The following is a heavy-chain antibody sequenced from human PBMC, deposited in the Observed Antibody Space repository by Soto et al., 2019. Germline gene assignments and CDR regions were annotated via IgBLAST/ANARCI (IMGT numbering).Heavy chain of an antibody. V-gene: IGHV3-74*03. CDR3: ARGGLERRLDY. CDR2: VTSDGSST. J-gene: IGHJ4*02. D-gene: IGHD1-1*01. Sequence: EVQLVESGGGLVQPGGSLRLSCAASGFTFSSYWMHWVRQAPGKGLVWVSRVTSDGSSTTYADSVKGRFTISRDNAKNTLYLQMNSLRAEDTAVYYCARGGLERRLDYWGQGTLVTVSS. CDR1: GFTFSSYW.